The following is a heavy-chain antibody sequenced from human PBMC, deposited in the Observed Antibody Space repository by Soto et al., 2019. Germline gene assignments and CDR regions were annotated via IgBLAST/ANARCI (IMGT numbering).Heavy chain of an antibody. Sequence: GGSLRLSCAASGFTFSSYAMSWVRQAPGKGLEWVSAISGSGGSTYYADSVKGRFTISRDNSKNTLYLQMNSLRAEDTAVYYCAKVGRITMVRGVISYNWFDPWAREPWSPSPQ. CDR2: ISGSGGST. V-gene: IGHV3-23*01. J-gene: IGHJ5*02. CDR3: AKVGRITMVRGVISYNWFDP. D-gene: IGHD3-10*01. CDR1: GFTFSSYA.